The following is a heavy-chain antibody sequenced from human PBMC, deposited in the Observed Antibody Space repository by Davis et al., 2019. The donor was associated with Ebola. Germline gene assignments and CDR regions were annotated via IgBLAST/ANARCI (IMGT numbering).Heavy chain of an antibody. D-gene: IGHD6-13*01. Sequence: ASVKVSCKGSGYYLHWVRQAPGQGLEWMGRINPNSGDTNYAPNFQGRVTMTRDTSMNTAYMELSRLRSDDTAVEYCARDPTYSSSPSRVYWGQGILVTVSS. V-gene: IGHV1-2*06. CDR2: INPNSGDT. J-gene: IGHJ4*02. CDR1: GYY. CDR3: ARDPTYSSSPSRVY.